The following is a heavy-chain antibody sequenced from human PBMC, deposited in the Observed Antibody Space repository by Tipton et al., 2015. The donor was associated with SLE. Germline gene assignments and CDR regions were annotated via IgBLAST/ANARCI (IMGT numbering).Heavy chain of an antibody. V-gene: IGHV3-74*01. CDR1: GFTFSDYW. Sequence: SLRLSCAASGFTFSDYWMHWVRQAPGKGLGWVSRINSDGSNKDYAESVKGRFTISRDNSKNTLYLQLTSLRPEDTAVYYCARESSSSWFGEFYFDYWGQGTLVTVSS. J-gene: IGHJ4*02. D-gene: IGHD3-10*01. CDR3: ARESSSSWFGEFYFDY. CDR2: INSDGSNK.